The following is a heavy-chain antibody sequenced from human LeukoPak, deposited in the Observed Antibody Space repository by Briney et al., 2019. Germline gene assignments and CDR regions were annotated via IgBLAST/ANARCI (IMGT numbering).Heavy chain of an antibody. CDR1: GGSFSGYY. CDR2: IYYTGST. D-gene: IGHD3-16*01. J-gene: IGHJ4*02. V-gene: IGHV4-34*01. Sequence: PSETLSLTCAVYGGSFSGYYWSWIRQPPGKGLEWIGTIYYTGSTYYNSSLKSRVTMSIDTSKNHFSLRLSSVTAADTAVYYCARQSVRGLSYGEDYWGQGTLVTVSS. CDR3: ARQSVRGLSYGEDY.